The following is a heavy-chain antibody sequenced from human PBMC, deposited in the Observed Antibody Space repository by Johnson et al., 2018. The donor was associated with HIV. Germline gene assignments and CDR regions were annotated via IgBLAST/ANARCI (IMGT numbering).Heavy chain of an antibody. CDR1: GFTFSDYY. CDR3: AKVAVATAAGGVALDI. V-gene: IGHV3-11*04. CDR2: ISSSGSTI. D-gene: IGHD6-13*01. Sequence: QVQLVESGGGLVKPGGSLRLSCAASGFTFSDYYMSWIRQAPGQGLEWVSYISSSGSTIYYADSVKGRFTISRDNSNNILYLQMNSLRVEDTAVYYCAKVAVATAAGGVALDIWGPGTMVTVS. J-gene: IGHJ3*02.